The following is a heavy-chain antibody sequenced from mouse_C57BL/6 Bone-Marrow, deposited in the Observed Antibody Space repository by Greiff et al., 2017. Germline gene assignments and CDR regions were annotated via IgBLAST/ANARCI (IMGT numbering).Heavy chain of an antibody. CDR3: ARSPRALYYSGSYWYFDV. J-gene: IGHJ1*03. D-gene: IGHD1-1*01. Sequence: VQLQQPGAELVKPGASVKLSCKASGYTFTSYWMHWVKQRPGRGLEWIGMIDPNSGGTKYNEQFKSKATLTVDKSSSTAYMQLSSLTSEDSAVYCCARSPRALYYSGSYWYFDVWGTGTSVTVSS. CDR2: IDPNSGGT. V-gene: IGHV1-72*01. CDR1: GYTFTSYW.